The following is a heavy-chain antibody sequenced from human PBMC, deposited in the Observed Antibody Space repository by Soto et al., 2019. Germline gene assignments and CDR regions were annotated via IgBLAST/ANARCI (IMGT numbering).Heavy chain of an antibody. CDR1: GYTFTSYA. J-gene: IGHJ4*02. CDR3: ATARVRPYSSGSSPGRWYYFDY. V-gene: IGHV1-3*01. CDR2: INAGNGNT. D-gene: IGHD6-19*01. Sequence: ASVEVSCKASGYTFTSYAMHWVRQAPGQRLEWMGWINAGNGNTKYSQKFQGRVTITRDTSASTAYMELSSLRSEDTAVYYCATARVRPYSSGSSPGRWYYFDYWGQGTLVTVSS.